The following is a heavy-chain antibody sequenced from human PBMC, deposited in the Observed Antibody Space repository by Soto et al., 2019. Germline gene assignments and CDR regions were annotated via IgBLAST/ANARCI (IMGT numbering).Heavy chain of an antibody. V-gene: IGHV4-59*01. Sequence: SETLSLTCTVSDGSISNFYWSWLRQPPGKGLEWIGYISSSGNTNYNPSLKSRVSISVDTSKNQFSLNLTSVTAADTAVYYCARAPMVLTRSYFDSWGQGTPVTVSS. D-gene: IGHD3-22*01. CDR3: ARAPMVLTRSYFDS. CDR1: DGSISNFY. CDR2: ISSSGNT. J-gene: IGHJ4*02.